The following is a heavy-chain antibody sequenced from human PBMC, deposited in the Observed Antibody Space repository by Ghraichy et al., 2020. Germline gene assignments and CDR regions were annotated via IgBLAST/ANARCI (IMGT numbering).Heavy chain of an antibody. J-gene: IGHJ6*02. CDR3: ARGIPLHYGMDV. CDR2: ISSSSSYI. Sequence: RGSLRLSCAASGFTFSSYSMNWVRQAPGKGLEWVSSISSSSSYIYYADSVKGRFTISRDNAKNSLYLQMNSLRAEDTAVYYCARGIPLHYGMDVWGQGTTVTVSS. CDR1: GFTFSSYS. V-gene: IGHV3-21*01.